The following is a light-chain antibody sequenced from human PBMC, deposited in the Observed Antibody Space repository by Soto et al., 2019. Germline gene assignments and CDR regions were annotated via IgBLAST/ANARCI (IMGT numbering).Light chain of an antibody. J-gene: IGLJ2*01. CDR2: EVS. CDR3: SSYTSISTLIV. Sequence: QSALTQPASVSGSPGQSITISCTGTSSDVGGYNYVSWYQQHPGKAPKLMIYEVSNRPSGVSNRFSGSKSGNTASLTISGLQAEDVADYYCSSYTSISTLIVFGGGTKLTVL. V-gene: IGLV2-14*01. CDR1: SSDVGGYNY.